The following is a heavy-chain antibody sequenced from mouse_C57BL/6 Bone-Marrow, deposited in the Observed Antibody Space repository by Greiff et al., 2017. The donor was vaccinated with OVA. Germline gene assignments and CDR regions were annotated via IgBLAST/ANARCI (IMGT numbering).Heavy chain of an antibody. CDR3: ACAGVLRYPWFAY. CDR1: GYTFTSYW. D-gene: IGHD1-1*01. V-gene: IGHV1-64*01. CDR2: IHPNSGST. Sequence: QVQLQQPGAELVKPGASVKLSCKASGYTFTSYWMHWVKQRPGQGLEWIGMIHPNSGSTNYNEKFKSKATLTVDKSSSTAYMQLSSLTSVDSAVYYCACAGVLRYPWFAYWGQGTLVTVSA. J-gene: IGHJ3*01.